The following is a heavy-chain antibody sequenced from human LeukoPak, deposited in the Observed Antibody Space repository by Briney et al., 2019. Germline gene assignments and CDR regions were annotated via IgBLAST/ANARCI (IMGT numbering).Heavy chain of an antibody. V-gene: IGHV4-61*01. J-gene: IGHJ6*03. CDR3: ARAAMPNYYYYMDV. CDR1: GGSISSNSYY. Sequence: SETLSLTCAVSGGSISSNSYYWSWIRQPPGKGLEWIGYIYYSGSTNYNPSLKSRVTISVDTSKNQFSLKLSSVTAADTAVYYCARAAMPNYYYYMDVWGKGTTVTISS. D-gene: IGHD2-2*01. CDR2: IYYSGST.